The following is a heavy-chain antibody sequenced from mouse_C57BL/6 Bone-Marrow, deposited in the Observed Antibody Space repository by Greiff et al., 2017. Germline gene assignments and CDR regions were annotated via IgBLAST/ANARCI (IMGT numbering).Heavy chain of an antibody. D-gene: IGHD2-3*01. V-gene: IGHV1-53*01. CDR3: ASENDGYYVTFLFAY. CDR2: INPSNGGT. CDR1: GYTFTSYW. Sequence: QVQLQQPGTELVKPGASVKLSCKASGYTFTSYWMHWVKQRPGQGLEWIGNINPSNGGTNYNEKFKSKATLTVDKSSSTAYMQLSSLTSEDAAVYYCASENDGYYVTFLFAYWGQGTLVTVSA. J-gene: IGHJ3*01.